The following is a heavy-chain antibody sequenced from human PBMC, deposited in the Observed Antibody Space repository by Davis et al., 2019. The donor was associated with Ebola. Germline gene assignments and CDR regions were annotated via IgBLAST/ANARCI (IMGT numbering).Heavy chain of an antibody. V-gene: IGHV4-61*09. CDR3: ARGQESSYTVKWARFDS. CDR1: GDSISSGSYY. Sequence: SETLSLTCIVSGDSISSGSYYWSWIRQPAGKGLEWIGHIYTSGTTNYNPSLKSRVTMSVDRSKNQFSLKLTSVTAADTAVYFCARGQESSYTVKWARFDSWGQGTLVTVSS. CDR2: IYTSGTT. D-gene: IGHD1-26*01. J-gene: IGHJ4*02.